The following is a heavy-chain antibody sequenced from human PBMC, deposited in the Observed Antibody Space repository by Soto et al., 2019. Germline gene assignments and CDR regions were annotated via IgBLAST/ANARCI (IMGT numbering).Heavy chain of an antibody. CDR1: GFTFSSYA. CDR2: ISGSGGST. CDR3: AKGAFIVVVVAATNWFDP. J-gene: IGHJ5*02. Sequence: EVQLLESGGGLVQPGGSLRLSCAASGFTFSSYAMSWVRQAPGKGLEWVSAISGSGGSTYYADCVKGRFTISRDNSKNTLYLQMNSLRAEDTAVYYCAKGAFIVVVVAATNWFDPWGQGTLVTVSS. V-gene: IGHV3-23*01. D-gene: IGHD2-15*01.